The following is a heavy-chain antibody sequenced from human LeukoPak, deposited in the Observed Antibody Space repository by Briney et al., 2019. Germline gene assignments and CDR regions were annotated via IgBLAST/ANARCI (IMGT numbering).Heavy chain of an antibody. Sequence: GGSLRLSCAASGFTFSDYYMSWIRQAPGKGLEWVSYISSSSGHTNYADSVKGRFTISRDNVKNSLSLQMNSLRAEDTVVYYCARDRGSEGVDPWGQGTLVTVSS. CDR2: ISSSSGHT. CDR3: ARDRGSEGVDP. J-gene: IGHJ5*02. V-gene: IGHV3-11*05. D-gene: IGHD3-10*01. CDR1: GFTFSDYY.